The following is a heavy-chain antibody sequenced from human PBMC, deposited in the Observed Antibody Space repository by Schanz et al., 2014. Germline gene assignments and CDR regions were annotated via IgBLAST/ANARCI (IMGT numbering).Heavy chain of an antibody. Sequence: QVQLVQSGAEVKKPGASAKVTCKASGNIFTNYYIHWVRQAPGQGLEWMGVINPSGGSTIYAQKFQGRVTMTRDTSTSTVYMELSSRRSEDTAVYYCARGTRVRTTDFWSGLYYFDYWGQGTLVTVSS. CDR3: ARGTRVRTTDFWSGLYYFDY. D-gene: IGHD3-3*01. J-gene: IGHJ4*02. V-gene: IGHV1-46*01. CDR2: INPSGGST. CDR1: GNIFTNYY.